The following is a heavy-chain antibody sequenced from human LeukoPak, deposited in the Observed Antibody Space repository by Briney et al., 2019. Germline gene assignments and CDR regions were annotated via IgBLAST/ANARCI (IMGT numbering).Heavy chain of an antibody. CDR1: GFSFISYG. Sequence: GGSLRLSCPASGFSFISYGMHWVRQAPGKGLEWVGVISDDGRNKKYADSVKGRFTISRDNSKDTLYLQMNSLRDEDTAVYYCAKRPSDYGDYVTYFDYWGQGTLVTVSS. V-gene: IGHV3-30*18. CDR3: AKRPSDYGDYVTYFDY. J-gene: IGHJ4*02. CDR2: ISDDGRNK. D-gene: IGHD4-17*01.